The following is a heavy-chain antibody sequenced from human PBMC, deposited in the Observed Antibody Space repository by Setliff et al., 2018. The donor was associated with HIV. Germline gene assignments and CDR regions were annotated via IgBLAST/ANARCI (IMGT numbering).Heavy chain of an antibody. V-gene: IGHV4-34*01. CDR1: GGSFSGYY. CDR2: INHSGST. Sequence: PSETLSLTCAVYGGSFSGYYWSWIRQPPGKGLEWIGEINHSGSTNYNPSLKSRVTISVDTSKNQFSLKLRSVTAADAAVYWCAREDSSYHYFDSWGQGMLVTVSS. CDR3: AREDSSYHYFDS. J-gene: IGHJ4*02. D-gene: IGHD3-22*01.